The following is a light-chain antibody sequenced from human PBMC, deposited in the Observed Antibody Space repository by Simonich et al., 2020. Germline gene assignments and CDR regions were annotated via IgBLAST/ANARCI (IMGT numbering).Light chain of an antibody. CDR3: QQYYSTPLT. J-gene: IGKJ4*01. CDR1: QGVFDSSNNKNY. Sequence: DIVMTQSPDSLAVSLGERATINCKSSQGVFDSSNNKNYLAWYQQKPGQPPKLLIYWASTRESGVPDLFSGSGSGTDFTLTISSLQAEDVAVYYCQQYYSTPLTFGGGTKVEIK. V-gene: IGKV4-1*01. CDR2: WAS.